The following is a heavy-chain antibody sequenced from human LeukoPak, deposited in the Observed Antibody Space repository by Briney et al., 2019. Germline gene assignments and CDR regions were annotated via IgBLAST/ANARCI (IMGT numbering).Heavy chain of an antibody. V-gene: IGHV1-2*04. D-gene: IGHD2-2*01. Sequence: ASVKVSCKASGYTFTGYYMHWVRQATGQGLEWMGWINPNSGGTNYAQKFQGWVTMTRDTSISTAYMELSRLRSDDTAVYYCARAPAPYCSSTSCYALWFDPWGQGTLVTVSS. CDR2: INPNSGGT. J-gene: IGHJ5*02. CDR1: GYTFTGYY. CDR3: ARAPAPYCSSTSCYALWFDP.